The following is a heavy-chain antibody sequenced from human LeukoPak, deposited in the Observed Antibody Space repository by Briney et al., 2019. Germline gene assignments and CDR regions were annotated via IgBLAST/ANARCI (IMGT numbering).Heavy chain of an antibody. CDR3: TTFHSRLTGY. Sequence: SGGSLRLSCAASGFTFNSYWINWVRQAPGKGLEWLANINQDGSEKYYVDSVKGRFTISRDNAKNSLYLQMNSLRAEDTAVYYCTTFHSRLTGYWGQGTLVTVSS. V-gene: IGHV3-7*05. J-gene: IGHJ4*02. CDR2: INQDGSEK. D-gene: IGHD3-9*01. CDR1: GFTFNSYW.